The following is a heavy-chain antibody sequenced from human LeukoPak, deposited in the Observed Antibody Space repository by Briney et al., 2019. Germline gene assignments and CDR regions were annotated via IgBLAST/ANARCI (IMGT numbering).Heavy chain of an antibody. J-gene: IGHJ6*03. CDR1: GYTFTSYY. V-gene: IGHV1-69*06. D-gene: IGHD6-19*01. CDR3: ARASGFLNYYYYMDV. CDR2: IIPIFGTA. Sequence: ASVKVSCKASGYTFTSYYMRWVRQAPGQGLEWMGGIIPIFGTANYAQKFQGRVTITADKSTSTAYMELSSLRSEDTAVYYCARASGFLNYYYYMDVWGKGTTVTVSS.